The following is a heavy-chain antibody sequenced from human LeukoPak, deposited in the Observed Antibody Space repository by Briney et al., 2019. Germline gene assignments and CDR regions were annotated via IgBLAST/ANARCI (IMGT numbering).Heavy chain of an antibody. J-gene: IGHJ4*02. CDR2: IWYDGSNK. V-gene: IGHV3-33*01. CDR3: ALGGYSSGWYYFDY. Sequence: PGGSLRLSCAASGFTFSSYGMHWVRQAPGKGLGWVAVIWYDGSNKYYADSVKGRFTISRDNSKNTLYLQMNSLRAEDTAVYYCALGGYSSGWYYFDYWGQGTLVTVSS. CDR1: GFTFSSYG. D-gene: IGHD6-19*01.